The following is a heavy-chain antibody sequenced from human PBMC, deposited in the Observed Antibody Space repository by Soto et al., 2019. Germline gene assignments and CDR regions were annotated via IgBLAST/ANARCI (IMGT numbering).Heavy chain of an antibody. V-gene: IGHV1-18*01. D-gene: IGHD1-1*01. CDR3: ARGRYGDY. CDR2: ISAHNGNT. Sequence: QVHLVQSGAGVKKPGASVKVSCKGSGYAFTTYGITWVRQAPGQGLEWMGWISAHNGNTNYAQKLQGRVTVTRDTSTSTAYMERRSLRSDDTAVYYCARGRYGDYWGQGALVTVSS. CDR1: GYAFTTYG. J-gene: IGHJ4*02.